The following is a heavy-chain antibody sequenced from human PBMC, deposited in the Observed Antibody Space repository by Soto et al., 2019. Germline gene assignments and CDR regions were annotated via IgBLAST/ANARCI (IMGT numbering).Heavy chain of an antibody. CDR3: TKDSHWGIISPTHDH. CDR1: GGSFSGYY. CDR2: INHSGST. D-gene: IGHD3-16*01. V-gene: IGHV4-34*01. Sequence: SETLSLTCAVYGGSFSGYYWSWIRQPPGKGLEWIGEINHSGSTNYNPSLKSRVTISVDTSKNLLLLQMNSLRVEDTAIYYCTKDSHWGIISPTHDHWGQGTQVTVSS. J-gene: IGHJ4*02.